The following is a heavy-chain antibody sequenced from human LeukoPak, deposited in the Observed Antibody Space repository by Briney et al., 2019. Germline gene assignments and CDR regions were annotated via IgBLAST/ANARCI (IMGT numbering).Heavy chain of an antibody. Sequence: ASVKVSCKASGYTFTSYGISWVRQAPGQGLEWMGWISAYNGNTNYAQKLQGRITITTDTSTSTAYMELRSLRSDDTAVYYCARDHRGWDAFDIWGQGTMFTVSS. J-gene: IGHJ3*02. CDR3: ARDHRGWDAFDI. CDR1: GYTFTSYG. V-gene: IGHV1-18*01. CDR2: ISAYNGNT. D-gene: IGHD6-19*01.